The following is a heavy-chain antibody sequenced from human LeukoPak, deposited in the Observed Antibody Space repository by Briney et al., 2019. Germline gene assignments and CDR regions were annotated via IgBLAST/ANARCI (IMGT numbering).Heavy chain of an antibody. CDR3: ARVRHLRSYFDY. CDR1: GFTFSSYG. Sequence: PGGSLRLSCAASGFTFSSYGMSWIRQPPGKGLEWIGSIYYSGSTYYNPSLKSRVTISVDTSKNQFSLKLSSVTAADTAVYYCARVRHLRSYFDYWGQGTLVTVSS. J-gene: IGHJ4*02. CDR2: IYYSGST. V-gene: IGHV4-39*07.